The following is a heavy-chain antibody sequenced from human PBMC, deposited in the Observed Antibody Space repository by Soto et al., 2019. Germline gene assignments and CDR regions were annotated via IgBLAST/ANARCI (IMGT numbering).Heavy chain of an antibody. CDR3: ASDRGGFWSGYYAEYYYYYGMDV. CDR2: IYSGGST. D-gene: IGHD3-3*01. V-gene: IGHV3-53*01. Sequence: PGGSLRLSCAASGFTVSSNYMSWVRQAPGKGLEWVSVIYSGGSTYYADSVKGRFTISRDNSKNTLYLQMNSLRAEDTAVYYCASDRGGFWSGYYAEYYYYYGMDVWGQGTTVTVSS. J-gene: IGHJ6*02. CDR1: GFTVSSNY.